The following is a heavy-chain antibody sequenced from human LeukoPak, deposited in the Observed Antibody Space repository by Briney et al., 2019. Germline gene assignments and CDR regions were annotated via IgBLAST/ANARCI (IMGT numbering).Heavy chain of an antibody. V-gene: IGHV4-38-2*02. D-gene: IGHD3-10*01. CDR1: GYSISSGYY. Sequence: PSETLSLTCSVSGYSISSGYYWAWIRQPPGKGLEWIGSIDHSGTTFYNPSLKSRVTISVDTSKNQFSLKLSSVTAADTAVYYCARHPYYGSGSYSFDYWGQGTLVTVSS. CDR3: ARHPYYGSGSYSFDY. CDR2: IDHSGTT. J-gene: IGHJ4*02.